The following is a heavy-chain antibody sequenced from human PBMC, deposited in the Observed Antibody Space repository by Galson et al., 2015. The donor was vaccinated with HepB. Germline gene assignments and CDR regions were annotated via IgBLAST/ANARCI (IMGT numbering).Heavy chain of an antibody. Sequence: SLRLSCAASGFTFSSYGMHWVCQAPGKGLEWVAVIWYDGSNKYYADSVKGRFTISRDNSKNTLYLQMNSLRAEDTAVYYCARARGYSYGYGMDVWGQGTTVTVSS. D-gene: IGHD5-18*01. V-gene: IGHV3-33*08. CDR1: GFTFSSYG. J-gene: IGHJ6*02. CDR3: ARARGYSYGYGMDV. CDR2: IWYDGSNK.